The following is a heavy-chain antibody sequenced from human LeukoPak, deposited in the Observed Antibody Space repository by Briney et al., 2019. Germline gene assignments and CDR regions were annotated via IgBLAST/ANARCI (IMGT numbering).Heavy chain of an antibody. D-gene: IGHD3-9*01. Sequence: GTLRLSCAASGFTFSSYSMNWVRQAPGKGLEWVSSISSSSSYIYYADSVKGRFTISRDNAKNSLYLQMNSLRAEDTAVYYCAGASIRYFDWLDNLDYWGQGTLVTVSS. J-gene: IGHJ4*02. V-gene: IGHV3-21*01. CDR2: ISSSSSYI. CDR1: GFTFSSYS. CDR3: AGASIRYFDWLDNLDY.